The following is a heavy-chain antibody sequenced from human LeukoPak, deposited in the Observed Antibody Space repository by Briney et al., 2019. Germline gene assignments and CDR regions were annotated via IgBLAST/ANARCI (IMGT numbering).Heavy chain of an antibody. Sequence: GASVKVSCKASGGTISSYAISWVRQAPGQGLEWMGRIIPILGIADYAQKFQGRVTITADKSTSTAYMELSSLRAEDTAVYYCARDGPARYSGSYGGFDYWGQGTLVTVSS. CDR1: GGTISSYA. J-gene: IGHJ4*02. CDR2: IIPILGIA. D-gene: IGHD1-26*01. V-gene: IGHV1-69*04. CDR3: ARDGPARYSGSYGGFDY.